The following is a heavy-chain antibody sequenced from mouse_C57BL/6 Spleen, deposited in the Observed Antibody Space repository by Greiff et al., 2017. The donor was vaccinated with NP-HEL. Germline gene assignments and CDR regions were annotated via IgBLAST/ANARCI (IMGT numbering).Heavy chain of an antibody. CDR3: AKLSITTVVAGAMDY. J-gene: IGHJ4*01. V-gene: IGHV1-55*01. CDR2: IYPVSGST. Sequence: VQLQQPGAELVKPGASVKMSCKASGYTFTSYWITWVKQRPGQGLEWIGDIYPVSGSTNYNEKFKSKATLTVDTSSSTAYMQLSSLTSEDSAVYYCAKLSITTVVAGAMDYWGQGTSVTVSS. D-gene: IGHD1-1*01. CDR1: GYTFTSYW.